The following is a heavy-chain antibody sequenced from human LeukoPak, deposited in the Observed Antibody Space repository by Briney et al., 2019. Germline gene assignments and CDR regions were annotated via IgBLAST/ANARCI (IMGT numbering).Heavy chain of an antibody. CDR3: AKDLEMATNYYFDY. J-gene: IGHJ4*02. CDR2: ICGSGGCT. CDR1: GFTFNTYA. D-gene: IGHD5-24*01. Sequence: PGGSLRLSCEASGFTFNTYAIYWVRQAPGKGLEWVSGICGSGGCTYYADSVKGRFTISRDNSKNTVYLQMNSLTADDTAVYYCAKDLEMATNYYFDYWGQGTLVTVSS. V-gene: IGHV3-23*01.